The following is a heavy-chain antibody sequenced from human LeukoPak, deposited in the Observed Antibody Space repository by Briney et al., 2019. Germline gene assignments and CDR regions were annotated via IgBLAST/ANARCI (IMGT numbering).Heavy chain of an antibody. CDR3: ARDCSGGSCHSY. CDR2: IYYSGST. CDR1: GGSISSYY. V-gene: IGHV4-59*01. J-gene: IGHJ4*02. D-gene: IGHD2-15*01. Sequence: KPSETLSLTCTVSGGSISSYYWSWIRQPPGKGLEWIGYIYYSGSTNYNPSLKSRVTISVDTSKNQFSLKLSSVTAADTAVYYCARDCSGGSCHSYWGQGTLVTVSS.